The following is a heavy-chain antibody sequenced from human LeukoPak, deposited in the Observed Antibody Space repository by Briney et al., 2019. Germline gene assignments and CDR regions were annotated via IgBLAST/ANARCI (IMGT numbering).Heavy chain of an antibody. Sequence: SGTLSLTCAVSDGSISSSNWWSWVRQPPGKGLEWIGEIYHSGSTNYNPSLKSRVTISIDTSKNQFSLELTSVTAADTAVYYCARHGIVDSSRKYYFDYWGQGTLVTVSS. CDR3: ARHGIVDSSRKYYFDY. J-gene: IGHJ4*02. CDR1: DGSISSSNW. CDR2: IYHSGST. V-gene: IGHV4-4*02. D-gene: IGHD6-13*01.